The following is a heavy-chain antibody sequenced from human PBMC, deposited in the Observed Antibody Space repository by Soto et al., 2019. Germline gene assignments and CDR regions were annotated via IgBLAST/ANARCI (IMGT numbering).Heavy chain of an antibody. CDR3: AHRSLYSSGWTPGYFDY. CDR2: IYWDDDK. Sequence: SGPTLVNPTQTLTLTCTFSGFSLSTSGVGVGWIRQPPGKALEWLALIYWDDDKRYSPSLKSRLTITKDTSKNQVVLTMTNMDPVDTATYYCAHRSLYSSGWTPGYFDYWGQGTLVTVSS. J-gene: IGHJ4*02. D-gene: IGHD6-19*01. CDR1: GFSLSTSGVG. V-gene: IGHV2-5*02.